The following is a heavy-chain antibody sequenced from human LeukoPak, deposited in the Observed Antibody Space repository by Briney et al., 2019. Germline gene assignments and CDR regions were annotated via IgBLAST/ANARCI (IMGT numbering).Heavy chain of an antibody. CDR2: INHSGST. J-gene: IGHJ5*02. D-gene: IGHD6-6*01. CDR3: ARRGNPIAARRGVYWFDP. V-gene: IGHV4-34*01. Sequence: SETLSLTCAVYGGSFSGYYWSWIRQPPGKGLEWIGEINHSGSTNYHPSLKSRVTISVDTSKNQFSLKLSSVTAADTAVYYCARRGNPIAARRGVYWFDPWGQGTLVTVSS. CDR1: GGSFSGYY.